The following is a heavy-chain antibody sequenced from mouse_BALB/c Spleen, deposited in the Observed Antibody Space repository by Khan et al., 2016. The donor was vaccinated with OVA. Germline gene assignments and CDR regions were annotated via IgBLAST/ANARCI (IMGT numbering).Heavy chain of an antibody. D-gene: IGHD1-2*01. CDR3: ARELRRGGCAY. Sequence: QVQLKESGPGLVAPSQSLSITCTVSGFSLTGFGINWVRQPPGKGLEWLGMIWGDGSTDYNSVLKSRLSISKDNSKSQVFLKMNSLQTDDTARYYCARELRRGGCAYWGQGTLVTVSA. CDR1: GFSLTGFG. V-gene: IGHV2-6-7*01. CDR2: IWGDGST. J-gene: IGHJ3*01.